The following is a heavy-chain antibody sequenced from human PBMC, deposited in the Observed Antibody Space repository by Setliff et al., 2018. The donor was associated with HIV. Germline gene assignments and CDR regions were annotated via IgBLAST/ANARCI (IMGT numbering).Heavy chain of an antibody. J-gene: IGHJ4*02. Sequence: SETLSLTCSVSGDSVSSRSYYWGWIRQSPGKGLEWIGSIYFNGITHDNPSLKSRVTISLDTSKNQFSLKLTSVTAADTAVYYCARGSYYDSSGLYYWGQGILVTVSS. V-gene: IGHV4-39*07. CDR1: GDSVSSRSYY. CDR3: ARGSYYDSSGLYY. CDR2: IYFNGIT. D-gene: IGHD3-22*01.